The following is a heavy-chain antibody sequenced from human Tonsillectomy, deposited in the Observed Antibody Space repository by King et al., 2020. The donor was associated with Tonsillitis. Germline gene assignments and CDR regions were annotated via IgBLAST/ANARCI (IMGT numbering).Heavy chain of an antibody. V-gene: IGHV1-18*01. CDR1: GYTFTSYG. CDR2: VIAYNGYP. J-gene: IGHJ4*02. CDR3: ARDYREVPGSEQGG. Sequence: QLVQSGAEVKKPGASVKVSCKASGYTFTSYGIRWVRQAPGQGVDGMGLVIAYNGYPNYAQKFQGRVTITTDTSTSTAYIALRGLRSDDTAVYYCARDYREVPGSEQGGWGQGTLVTVSS. D-gene: IGHD6-19*01.